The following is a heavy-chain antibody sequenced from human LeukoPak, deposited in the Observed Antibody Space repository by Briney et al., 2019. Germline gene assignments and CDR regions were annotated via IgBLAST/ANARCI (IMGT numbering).Heavy chain of an antibody. Sequence: ASVKVSCKASGGTFSSYAISWVRQAPGQGLEWMGGIILIFGTANYAQKFQGRVTITTDESTSTAYMELSRLRSEDTAVYYCARASSIGYGDYGHYYYMDVWGKGTTVTVSS. CDR2: IILIFGTA. J-gene: IGHJ6*03. CDR3: ARASSIGYGDYGHYYYMDV. D-gene: IGHD4-17*01. CDR1: GGTFSSYA. V-gene: IGHV1-69*05.